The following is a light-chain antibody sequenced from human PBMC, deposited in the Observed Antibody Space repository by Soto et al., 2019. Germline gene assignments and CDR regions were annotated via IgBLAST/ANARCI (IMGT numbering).Light chain of an antibody. V-gene: IGKV3-15*01. J-gene: IGKJ4*01. CDR1: QSVGNN. Sequence: EIVLTQSPATLSVSPGERATLSCRASQSVGNNFAWYQQQPGQAPRLLIFATSTRATGVPARFSGSGSGTEFTLTISSLQSEDVAVYYCQQYGDWTLTFGGGAKVEIE. CDR3: QQYGDWTLT. CDR2: ATS.